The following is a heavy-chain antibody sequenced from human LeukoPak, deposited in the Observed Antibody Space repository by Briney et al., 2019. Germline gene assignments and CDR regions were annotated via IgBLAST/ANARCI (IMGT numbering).Heavy chain of an antibody. CDR3: AKDGVVVVPAASPYYYYMDV. D-gene: IGHD2-2*01. Sequence: PGGSLRLSCAASGLTFSSYGMHWVRQAPGKGMEWVAFIGYDGSNKYYADSVKGRFTISRDNSKNTLYLQMNSLRAEDTAVYYCAKDGVVVVPAASPYYYYMDVWGKGTTVTVSS. CDR2: IGYDGSNK. CDR1: GLTFSSYG. V-gene: IGHV3-30*02. J-gene: IGHJ6*03.